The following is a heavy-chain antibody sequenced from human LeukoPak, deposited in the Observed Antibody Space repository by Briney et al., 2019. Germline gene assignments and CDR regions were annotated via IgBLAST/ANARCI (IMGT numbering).Heavy chain of an antibody. D-gene: IGHD1-26*01. J-gene: IGHJ4*02. V-gene: IGHV1-2*02. Sequence: ASVKVSRKASGYTFTGYYMHWVRQAPGQGLEWMGWINPNSGGTNYAQKFQGRVTMTRDTSISTAYMELSSLRSEDMAVYYCARASYLALDYWGQGTLVTVSS. CDR2: INPNSGGT. CDR1: GYTFTGYY. CDR3: ARASYLALDY.